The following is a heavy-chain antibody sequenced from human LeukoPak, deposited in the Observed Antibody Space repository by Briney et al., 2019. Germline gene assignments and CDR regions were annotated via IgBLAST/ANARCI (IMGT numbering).Heavy chain of an antibody. CDR2: IYYSGST. D-gene: IGHD4-11*01. Sequence: PSETLSLTCTVSGGSISSYYWSWIRQPPGKGLEWIGYIYYSGSTNYNPSLKSRVTISVDTSKNQFSLKLSSVTAADTAVYYCARVGAPPSNYRYYYYYMDVWGKGTTATVSS. CDR3: ARVGAPPSNYRYYYYYMDV. CDR1: GGSISSYY. V-gene: IGHV4-59*01. J-gene: IGHJ6*03.